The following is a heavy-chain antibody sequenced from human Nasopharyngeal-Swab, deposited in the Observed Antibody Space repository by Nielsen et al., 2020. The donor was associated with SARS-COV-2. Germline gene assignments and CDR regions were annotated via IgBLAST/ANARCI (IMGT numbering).Heavy chain of an antibody. V-gene: IGHV1-18*01. D-gene: IGHD3-9*01. Sequence: ASVKVSCKASGYTFTSYGISWGRQAPGQGLEGMGWISAYNGNTNYAQKLQGRVTMTTDTSTSTAYIELRSLRSDDTAVYYCARAYYDILTGRGHDAFDIWGQGTMVTVSS. CDR3: ARAYYDILTGRGHDAFDI. J-gene: IGHJ3*02. CDR1: GYTFTSYG. CDR2: ISAYNGNT.